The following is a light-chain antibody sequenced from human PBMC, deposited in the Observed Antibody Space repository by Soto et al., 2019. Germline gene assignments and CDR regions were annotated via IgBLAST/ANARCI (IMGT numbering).Light chain of an antibody. V-gene: IGKV3-20*01. CDR2: GAF. CDR3: QQYGSSPPNT. CDR1: QSVSSSY. Sequence: EIVLTQSPGTLSLSPGERATLSCRASQSVSSSYLAWYQQKPGQAPRLLIYGAFSRATGIPDRFSGSGSGTDFTLTISRLEREDFGVYYCQQYGSSPPNTFGQGTRLEIK. J-gene: IGKJ5*01.